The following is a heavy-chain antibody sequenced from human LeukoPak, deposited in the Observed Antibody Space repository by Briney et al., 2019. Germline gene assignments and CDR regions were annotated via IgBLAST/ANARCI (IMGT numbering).Heavy chain of an antibody. Sequence: GGSLRLSCAASGFTFSNYAMSWVRQAPGKGLEWVSAMSGSGGSTYYADSVKGRFTISRDNSKNTLYLQMNSLRAEDTAVYYCAKRGSVGTDYWGQGTLVTVSS. D-gene: IGHD2-2*01. CDR2: MSGSGGST. V-gene: IGHV3-23*01. CDR3: AKRGSVGTDY. CDR1: GFTFSNYA. J-gene: IGHJ4*02.